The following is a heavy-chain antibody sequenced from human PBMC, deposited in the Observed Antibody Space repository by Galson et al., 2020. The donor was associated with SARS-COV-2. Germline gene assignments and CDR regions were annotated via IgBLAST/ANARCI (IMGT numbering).Heavy chain of an antibody. CDR3: ARGTTVTTFFYYYYGMDV. Sequence: SQASETLSLTCAVYGGSFSGYYWSWIRQPPGKGLEWIGEINHSGSTNYNPSLTSRVTISVDTSKNQFSLKLSSVTAADTAVYDCARGTTVTTFFYYYYGMDVWGQGTTVMVSS. D-gene: IGHD4-17*01. CDR1: GGSFSGYY. CDR2: INHSGST. J-gene: IGHJ6*01. V-gene: IGHV4-34*01.